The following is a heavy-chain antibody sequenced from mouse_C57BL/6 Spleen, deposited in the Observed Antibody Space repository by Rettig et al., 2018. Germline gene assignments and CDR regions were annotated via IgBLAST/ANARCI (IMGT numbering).Heavy chain of an antibody. J-gene: IGHJ4*01. CDR3: VRMGNYVDYAMDY. CDR2: IWWDDDK. V-gene: IGHV8-8*01. CDR1: GFSLTTFGVG. D-gene: IGHD2-1*01. Sequence: PGILQPSQTLSLTCAFSGFSLTTFGVGVGWIRQPSGKGLEWLVHIWWDDDKYYNPVLKSRLTISKDTSKNQVFLKIANVDTADTATYYCVRMGNYVDYAMDYWGQGTSVTVSS.